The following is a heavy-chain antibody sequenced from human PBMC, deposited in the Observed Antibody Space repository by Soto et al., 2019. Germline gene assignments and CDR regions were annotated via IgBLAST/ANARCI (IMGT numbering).Heavy chain of an antibody. CDR1: GYTFTSYD. Sequence: ASVKVSCKASGYTFTSYDINWVRQATGQVLEWMGWMNPNSGNTGYAQKFQGRVTMTRNTSISTAYMELSSLRSEDTAVYYCARGAEQQSYYYYGMDVWGQGTTVTVSS. D-gene: IGHD6-13*01. V-gene: IGHV1-8*01. CDR2: MNPNSGNT. J-gene: IGHJ6*02. CDR3: ARGAEQQSYYYYGMDV.